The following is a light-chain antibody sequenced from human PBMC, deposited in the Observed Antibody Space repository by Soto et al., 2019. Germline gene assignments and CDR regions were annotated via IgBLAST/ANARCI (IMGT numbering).Light chain of an antibody. J-gene: IGLJ1*01. V-gene: IGLV2-18*02. CDR2: EVS. CDR1: SSDVGSYNR. CDR3: SSYTTSSLYV. Sequence: QSALTQPPSVSGSPGQSVTISCTGTSSDVGSYNRVSWYQQPPGTAPKLIIYEVSNRPSGVPDRFSGSKSDNTASLTISGLQAEDEADYYCSSYTTSSLYVFGTGTKVTVL.